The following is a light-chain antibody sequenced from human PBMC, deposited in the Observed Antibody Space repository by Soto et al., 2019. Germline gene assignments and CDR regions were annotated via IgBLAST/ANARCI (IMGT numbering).Light chain of an antibody. CDR1: QSISSN. V-gene: IGKV3-15*01. CDR2: GAS. Sequence: EIVMTQSPATLSVSPGERATLSCRASQSISSNLAWYQQKPGQAPRLLMSGASTRATGIPARFSGSGSGTEFTLTISSLQSEDFAVYWCQQYNNWPLTFGPGTRLEIK. J-gene: IGKJ5*01. CDR3: QQYNNWPLT.